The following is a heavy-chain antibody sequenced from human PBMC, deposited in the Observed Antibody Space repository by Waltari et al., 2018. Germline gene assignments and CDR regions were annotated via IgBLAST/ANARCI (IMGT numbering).Heavy chain of an antibody. CDR2: MNPNSGNT. D-gene: IGHD5-12*01. Sequence: QVQLAQSGAEVKKPGASVKVSCKASGYTFISYDINWVRQAAGQGLEWMGWMNPNSGNTGFAQKFQGRGAMTRNTSISTAYMELSSLRSEDTAVYFCARGVRIVGTTTGNYYFDYWGQGSLVTASS. CDR1: GYTFISYD. V-gene: IGHV1-8*01. J-gene: IGHJ4*02. CDR3: ARGVRIVGTTTGNYYFDY.